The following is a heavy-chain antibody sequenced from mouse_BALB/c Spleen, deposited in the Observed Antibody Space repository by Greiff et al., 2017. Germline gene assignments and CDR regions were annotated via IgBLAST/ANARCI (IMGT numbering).Heavy chain of an antibody. CDR2: ISDGGSYT. CDR3: AREGGNYGFAY. Sequence: EVQVVESGGGLVKPGGSLKLSCAASGFTFSDYYMYWVRQTPEKRLEWVATISDGGSYTYYPDSVKGRFTISRDNAKNNLYLQMSSLKSEDTAMYYCAREGGNYGFAYWGQGTLVTVSA. CDR1: GFTFSDYY. V-gene: IGHV5-4*02. D-gene: IGHD2-1*01. J-gene: IGHJ3*01.